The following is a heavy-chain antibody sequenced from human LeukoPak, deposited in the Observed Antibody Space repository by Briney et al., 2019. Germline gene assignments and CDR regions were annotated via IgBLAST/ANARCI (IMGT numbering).Heavy chain of an antibody. J-gene: IGHJ5*02. CDR1: GFSFSSYG. Sequence: PGGSLRLFCAPSGFSFSSYGMHWVRQAPGRGLEWVTLISYDGSEKYYADSVKGRFTISRDNSKNKLYLQMNSQRAEDTAVYYCAKAAAYSSGWPWGQYNWFDRWGQGTLVTVSS. D-gene: IGHD6-19*01. CDR3: AKAAAYSSGWPWGQYNWFDR. V-gene: IGHV3-30*18. CDR2: ISYDGSEK.